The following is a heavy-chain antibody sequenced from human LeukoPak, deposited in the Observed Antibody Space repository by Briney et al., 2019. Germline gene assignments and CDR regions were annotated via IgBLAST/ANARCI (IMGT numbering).Heavy chain of an antibody. CDR1: GGSISSGGYY. D-gene: IGHD4-17*01. V-gene: IGHV4-31*03. CDR3: ARLFGDYVPFDI. CDR2: IYYSGST. J-gene: IGHJ3*02. Sequence: SETLSLTCTVSGGSISSGGYYWSWIRQHPGKGLEWIGYIYYSGSTYYNPSLKSRVTISVDTSKNQFSLKLSSVTAADTAVYYCARLFGDYVPFDIWGQGTMVTVSS.